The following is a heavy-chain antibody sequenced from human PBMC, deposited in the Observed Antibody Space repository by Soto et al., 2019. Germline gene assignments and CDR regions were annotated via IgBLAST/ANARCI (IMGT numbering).Heavy chain of an antibody. CDR2: ISHSGSR. CDR3: ARGRGAAVAGILYYYYGMDV. D-gene: IGHD6-19*01. CDR1: GGSFSGYF. J-gene: IGHJ6*02. Sequence: SETLSLTCVVSGGSFSGYFWTWIRQSPGRGLEWIGEISHSGSRNYNPAFQSRVIISVDSSKNHVSLKLSSVTAADSATYFCARGRGAAVAGILYYYYGMDVWGQGTTVTVSS. V-gene: IGHV4-34*01.